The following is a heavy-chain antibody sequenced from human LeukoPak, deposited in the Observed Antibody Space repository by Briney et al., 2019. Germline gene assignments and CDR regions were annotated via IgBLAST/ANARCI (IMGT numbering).Heavy chain of an antibody. Sequence: GGSLRLSCAASGFTFSSYWMHWVRQAPGKGLVWVSRIKSDGSTNYADSVKGRFTISRDNAKNKVSLQMNSLRAEDTGVYYCARAPSEIGGYYPEYFRHWGQGTLVTVSS. D-gene: IGHD3-22*01. CDR2: IKSDGST. CDR1: GFTFSSYW. J-gene: IGHJ1*01. V-gene: IGHV3-74*01. CDR3: ARAPSEIGGYYPEYFRH.